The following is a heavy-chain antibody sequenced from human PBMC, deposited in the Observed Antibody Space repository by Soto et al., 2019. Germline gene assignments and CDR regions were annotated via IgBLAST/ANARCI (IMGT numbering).Heavy chain of an antibody. CDR1: GYTLMELS. V-gene: IGHV1-24*01. CDR2: FDPEGGEI. CDR3: TTIRDGTIFGLPTAH. D-gene: IGHD3-3*01. J-gene: IGHJ4*02. Sequence: QVQLVQSGAEVKKPGASLRVSCKVSGYTLMELSIHWVRQDPGGGLEWMGGFDPEGGEIIYAQKFQGRVTMTEDTSTDTVYLELSSLRSEDTAVYYCTTIRDGTIFGLPTAHWGQGTLVTVSS.